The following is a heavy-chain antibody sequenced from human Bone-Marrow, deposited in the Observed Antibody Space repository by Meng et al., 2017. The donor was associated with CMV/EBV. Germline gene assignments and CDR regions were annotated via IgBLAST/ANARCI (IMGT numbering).Heavy chain of an antibody. CDR2: ISGSGGST. CDR1: GFTFSSYA. D-gene: IGHD6-6*01. CDR3: AKDQAYSSSCGLFDY. Sequence: GESLKISCAASGFTFSSYAMSWVRQAPGKGLEWVSAISGSGGSTYYADSVKGRFTISRDNSKNTLYLQMNSLSAEDTAVYYCAKDQAYSSSCGLFDYRAQGTLATVSS. V-gene: IGHV3-23*01. J-gene: IGHJ4*02.